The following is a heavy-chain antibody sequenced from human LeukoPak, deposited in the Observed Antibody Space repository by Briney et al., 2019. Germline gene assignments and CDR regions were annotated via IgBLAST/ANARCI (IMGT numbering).Heavy chain of an antibody. CDR1: GGSIESYY. J-gene: IGHJ4*02. V-gene: IGHV4-4*08. D-gene: IGHD3-10*01. CDR2: IAASGTT. Sequence: SETLSLTCSVSGGSIESYYWSWIRQPPGKGLEFIGYIAASGTTKHNPSLKSRVTLSMDTSKNQFSLKLSSVTAADTAVYYCARQAGSYSMYYFDYWGQGTLVTVSS. CDR3: ARQAGSYSMYYFDY.